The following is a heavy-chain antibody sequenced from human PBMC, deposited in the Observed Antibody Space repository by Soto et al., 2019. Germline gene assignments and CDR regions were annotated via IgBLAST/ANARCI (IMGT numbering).Heavy chain of an antibody. D-gene: IGHD3-3*01. CDR1: GYTFTSYG. CDR3: ARDYDFWSGPDDYYYYGVDV. J-gene: IGHJ6*02. CDR2: ISAYNGNT. V-gene: IGHV1-18*04. Sequence: ASVKVSCKXSGYTFTSYGISWVRQAPGQGLEWMGWISAYNGNTNYAQKLQGRVTMTTDTSTSTAYMELRSLRSDDTAVYYCARDYDFWSGPDDYYYYGVDVWGQGTTVTAP.